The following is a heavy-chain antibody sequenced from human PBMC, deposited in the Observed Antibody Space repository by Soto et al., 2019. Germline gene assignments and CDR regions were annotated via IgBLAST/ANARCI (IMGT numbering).Heavy chain of an antibody. CDR1: GGSFSGYY. CDR3: ARVTGRYYYGMDV. V-gene: IGHV4-34*01. Sequence: QVQLQQWGAGLLKPSETLSLTCAVYGGSFSGYYWSWIRQPPGKGLEWIGEINHSGSTNYNPSLKSRVTISXGAXKNQFSLKLSSVTAADTAVYYCARVTGRYYYGMDVWGQGTTVTVSS. CDR2: INHSGST. J-gene: IGHJ6*02.